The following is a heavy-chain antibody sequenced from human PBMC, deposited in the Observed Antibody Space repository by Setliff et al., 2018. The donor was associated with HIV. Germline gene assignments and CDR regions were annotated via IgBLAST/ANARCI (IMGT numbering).Heavy chain of an antibody. V-gene: IGHV3-9*01. D-gene: IGHD6-19*01. Sequence: GGSLRLSCAASGFTFNDYAMHWVRQPPGKGLEWVSGITWNSDNTYYADSVKGRFAISRDNSKNTLYLQMDSLRAEDTALYYCTSDPPASGWTLAYWGQGALVTVSS. CDR2: ITWNSDNT. CDR1: GFTFNDYA. J-gene: IGHJ4*02. CDR3: TSDPPASGWTLAY.